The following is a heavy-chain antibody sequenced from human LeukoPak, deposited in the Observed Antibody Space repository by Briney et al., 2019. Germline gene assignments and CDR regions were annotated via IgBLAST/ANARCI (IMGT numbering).Heavy chain of an antibody. J-gene: IGHJ4*02. V-gene: IGHV3-48*01. Sequence: GGSLRLSCAASGFTFSSYSMNWVRQAPGKGLEWVSHITASGTAMFYADSVKGRFTISRDNAKNSLYLQMNSLRAEDTAVYYCTRPSYDSSVSGVVYWGQGTLVTVSS. CDR3: TRPSYDSSVSGVVY. D-gene: IGHD3-22*01. CDR1: GFTFSSYS. CDR2: ITASGTAM.